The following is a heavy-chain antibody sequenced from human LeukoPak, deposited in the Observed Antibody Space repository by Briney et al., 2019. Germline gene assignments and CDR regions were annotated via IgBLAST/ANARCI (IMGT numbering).Heavy chain of an antibody. CDR3: LRDVIR. Sequence: GGSLRLSCAASGFIFSSYWMSWVRQAPGKGLEWVANMKQDGSDKSYVDSVKGRFTISRDNAKNTLYLQMNSLRAEDTAVYFCLRDVIRRGQGTLVTVAS. J-gene: IGHJ4*02. CDR2: MKQDGSDK. V-gene: IGHV3-7*01. D-gene: IGHD2/OR15-2a*01. CDR1: GFIFSSYW.